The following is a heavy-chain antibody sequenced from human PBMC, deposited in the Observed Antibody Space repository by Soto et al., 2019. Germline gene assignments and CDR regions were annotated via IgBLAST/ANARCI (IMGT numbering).Heavy chain of an antibody. CDR1: GGSISSGDYY. V-gene: IGHV4-30-4*01. D-gene: IGHD5-18*01. CDR3: ARDRQYSYGRDPYYFYYGMDV. J-gene: IGHJ6*02. Sequence: TSETLSLTCTVSGGSISSGDYYWSWIRQPPGKGLEWIGYIYYSGSTYYNPSLKSRVTISVDTSKNQLSLKLSSVTAADTAVYYCARDRQYSYGRDPYYFYYGMDVWGQGTTLTI. CDR2: IYYSGST.